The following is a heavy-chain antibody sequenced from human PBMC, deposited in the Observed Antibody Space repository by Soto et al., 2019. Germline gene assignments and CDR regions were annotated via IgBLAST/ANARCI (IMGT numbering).Heavy chain of an antibody. J-gene: IGHJ3*02. CDR2: ISSSSSYI. Sequence: GSLRLSCAASGFTFSSYSMNWVRQAPGKGLEWVSSISSSSSYIYYADSVKGRFTISSDNAKNSLYLQMNSLRAEDTAVYYCARELIAVAGKGAFDIWGQGTMVTVSS. CDR3: ARELIAVAGKGAFDI. D-gene: IGHD6-19*01. V-gene: IGHV3-21*01. CDR1: GFTFSSYS.